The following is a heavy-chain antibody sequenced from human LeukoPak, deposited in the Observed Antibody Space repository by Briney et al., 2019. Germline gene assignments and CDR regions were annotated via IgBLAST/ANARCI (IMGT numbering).Heavy chain of an antibody. D-gene: IGHD1-26*01. CDR1: GFTFSSYE. J-gene: IGHJ4*02. CDR3: VRDGGSYTRGDY. CDR2: ISSSGSTI. V-gene: IGHV3-48*03. Sequence: PGGSLRLSCAASGFTFSSYEMNWVRQAPGKGLEWVSYISSSGSTIYYADSVKGRFTISRDNAKNSLYLQMNSLRAEDTAVYYCVRDGGSYTRGDYWGQGTLVTVSS.